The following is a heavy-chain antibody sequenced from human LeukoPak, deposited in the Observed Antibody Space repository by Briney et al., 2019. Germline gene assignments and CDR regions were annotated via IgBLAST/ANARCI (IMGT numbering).Heavy chain of an antibody. J-gene: IGHJ4*02. CDR2: INPNRGDT. CDR3: ARDYCSSTSCLFDY. Sequence: ASVKVSCKASGYTFTGYHMHWVRQAPGQGLEWMGRINPNRGDTNYAQKFQGRVTMTRDTSISTAYVELSRLRSDDTAVYYCARDYCSSTSCLFDYWGQGTLVTVSS. V-gene: IGHV1-2*06. D-gene: IGHD2-2*01. CDR1: GYTFTGYH.